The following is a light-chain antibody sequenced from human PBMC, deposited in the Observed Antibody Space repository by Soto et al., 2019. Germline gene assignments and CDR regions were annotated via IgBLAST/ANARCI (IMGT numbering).Light chain of an antibody. J-gene: IGKJ1*01. CDR1: ESISNN. Sequence: DIQMTQSPSSLSASVGDRVTITCRASESISNNLNWYQQKPGKAPKLLIYAASTLQSGVPSRFGGGGSGTDFTLTIGSLQPEDFTTYYCQQTYSTPRGAFGQGTKVEIK. CDR3: QQTYSTPRGA. V-gene: IGKV1-39*01. CDR2: AAS.